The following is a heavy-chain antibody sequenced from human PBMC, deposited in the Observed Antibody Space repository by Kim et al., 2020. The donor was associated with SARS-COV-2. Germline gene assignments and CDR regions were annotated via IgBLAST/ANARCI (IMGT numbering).Heavy chain of an antibody. J-gene: IGHJ3*02. Sequence: SETLSLTCTVSGGSISSYYWSWIRQPPGKGPEWIGYIYYSGSTNYNPSLKSRVTISVDTSKNQFSLKLSSVTAADTAVYYCARVWDIVATGGAVDIWGQGTMVTVSS. D-gene: IGHD5-12*01. CDR2: IYYSGST. V-gene: IGHV4-59*13. CDR3: ARVWDIVATGGAVDI. CDR1: GGSISSYY.